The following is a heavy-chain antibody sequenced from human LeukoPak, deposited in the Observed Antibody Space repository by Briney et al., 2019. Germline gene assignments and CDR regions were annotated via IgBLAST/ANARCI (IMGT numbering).Heavy chain of an antibody. CDR3: ARARGYSYGSVFDY. D-gene: IGHD5-18*01. CDR1: GGSISSSSYY. V-gene: IGHV4-39*07. CDR2: INHSGST. Sequence: SETLSLTCTVSGGSISSSSYYWSWIRQPPGKGLEWIGEINHSGSTNYNPSLKSRVTISVDTSKNQFSLKLSSVTAADTAVYYCARARGYSYGSVFDYWGQGTLVTVSS. J-gene: IGHJ4*02.